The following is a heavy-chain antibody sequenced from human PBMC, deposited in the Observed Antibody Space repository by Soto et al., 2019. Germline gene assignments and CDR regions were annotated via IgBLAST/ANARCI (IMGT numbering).Heavy chain of an antibody. CDR2: ISGSGGST. CDR1: GFTFRNYN. Sequence: GSLRLSCAASGFTFRNYNMNWVRQAPGKGLEWVSAISGSGGSTYYADSVKGRFTISRDNSKNTLYLQMNSLRAEDTAVYYCAKENGYSSSWFEFDYWGQGTLVTVSS. CDR3: AKENGYSSSWFEFDY. V-gene: IGHV3-23*01. J-gene: IGHJ4*02. D-gene: IGHD6-13*01.